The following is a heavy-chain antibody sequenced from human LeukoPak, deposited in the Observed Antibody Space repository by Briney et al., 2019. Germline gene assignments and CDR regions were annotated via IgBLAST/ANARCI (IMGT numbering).Heavy chain of an antibody. Sequence: PGESLRLSCAASGFSFSTYTMNWVRQPPGQGLEWVSSISYSGSNTHYADSEEGRFTISRDNAKNSLFLQMNSLRADDAAVYYCVTGDYRESWGQGTLVTVSS. CDR3: VTGDYRES. D-gene: IGHD4-17*01. J-gene: IGHJ5*02. CDR1: GFSFSTYT. CDR2: ISYSGSNT. V-gene: IGHV3-21*01.